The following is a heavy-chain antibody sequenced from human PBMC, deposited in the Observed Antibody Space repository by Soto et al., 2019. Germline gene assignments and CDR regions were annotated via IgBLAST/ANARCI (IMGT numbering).Heavy chain of an antibody. CDR1: GFTFSSYA. CDR3: AKAYYDSGSPFYMDY. Sequence: GGSLRLSCAASGFTFSSYAMSWVRQAPGKGLEWVSAISSSGASTYYADSVKGRFTISRDNSKNTLYLQMSSLRVEDTAVYFCAKAYYDSGSPFYMDYWGQGTLVTVSS. V-gene: IGHV3-23*01. J-gene: IGHJ4*02. D-gene: IGHD3-10*01. CDR2: ISSSGAST.